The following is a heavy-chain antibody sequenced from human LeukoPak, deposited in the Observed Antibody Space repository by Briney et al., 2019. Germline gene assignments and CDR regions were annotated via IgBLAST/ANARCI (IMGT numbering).Heavy chain of an antibody. D-gene: IGHD6-13*01. CDR1: GFTFSSYA. CDR3: ASNPGYSSSWEEYYFDY. CDR2: ISYDGSNK. J-gene: IGHJ4*02. V-gene: IGHV3-30-3*01. Sequence: GGSLRLSCAASGFTFSSYAMHWVRQAPGKGLEWVAVISYDGSNKYYADSVKGRFTISRDNSKNRLYLQMNSLRAEDTAVYYCASNPGYSSSWEEYYFDYWGQGTLVTVSS.